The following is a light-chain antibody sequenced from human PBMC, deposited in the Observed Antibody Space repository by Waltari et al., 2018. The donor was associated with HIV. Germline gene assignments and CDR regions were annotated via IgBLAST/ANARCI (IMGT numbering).Light chain of an antibody. CDR2: EVN. CDR3: SSYTDFNTPHV. CDR1: STDLSGYDY. J-gene: IGLJ1*01. V-gene: IGLV2-8*01. Sequence: QSALTPPPSASGSLGQSVTISCTGTSTDLSGYDYVSWYQQHPGKAPKLLIYEVNKRPSGVPDRFSASRSDNRASLTVSGLQYEDEAEYYCSSYTDFNTPHVFGTGTKVTVL.